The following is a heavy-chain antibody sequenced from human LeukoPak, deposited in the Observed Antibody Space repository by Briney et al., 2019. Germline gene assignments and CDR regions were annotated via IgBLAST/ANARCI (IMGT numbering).Heavy chain of an antibody. V-gene: IGHV4-38-2*02. CDR2: SGST. CDR3: ARTYDSSGYRYDFDY. J-gene: IGHJ4*02. D-gene: IGHD3-22*01. CDR1: GYSISSGYY. Sequence: PSETLSLTCTVSGYSISSGYYWGWIRQPPGKGLEWIGSGSTYYNPSLKSRVTISVDTSKNQFSLKLSSVTAADTAVYYCARTYDSSGYRYDFDYWGQGTLVTVSS.